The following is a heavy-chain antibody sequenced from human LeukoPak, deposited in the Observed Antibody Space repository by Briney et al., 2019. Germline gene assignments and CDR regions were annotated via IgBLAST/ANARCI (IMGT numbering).Heavy chain of an antibody. J-gene: IGHJ5*02. CDR1: GFTFSSYA. V-gene: IGHV3-30*04. CDR3: ARGYYYLSGSYYSPQFDP. Sequence: PGGSLRLSCAASGFTFSSYAMHWVRQAPGKGLEWVAVTLYDGSNKYYADSVKGRFTVSRDNSKNTLYLQMNSLRAEDTAVYYCARGYYYLSGSYYSPQFDPWGQGTLVTVSS. D-gene: IGHD3-10*01. CDR2: TLYDGSNK.